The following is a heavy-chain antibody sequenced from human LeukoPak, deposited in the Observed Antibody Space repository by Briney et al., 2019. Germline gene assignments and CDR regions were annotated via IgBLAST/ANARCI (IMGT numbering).Heavy chain of an antibody. CDR3: VKDPFYGGNPLYYFDY. V-gene: IGHV3-64D*06. Sequence: GGSLRLSCAASGFTFGGYVMSWVRQAPGKGLECVSAITGDGGRTYYADSVKGRFTISRDNSKNTLYLQMSSLRLEDTAVYYCVKDPFYGGNPLYYFDYWGQGTLVTVSS. D-gene: IGHD4-23*01. J-gene: IGHJ4*02. CDR2: ITGDGGRT. CDR1: GFTFGGYV.